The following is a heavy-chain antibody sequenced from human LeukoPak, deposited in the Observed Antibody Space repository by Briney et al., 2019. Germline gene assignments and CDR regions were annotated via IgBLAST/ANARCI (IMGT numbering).Heavy chain of an antibody. CDR1: GGSISSSSYY. D-gene: IGHD5-24*01. Sequence: SETLSLTCTVSGGSISSSSYYWGWIRQPPGKGLEWIGSIYYSGSTYYNPSLKSRVTISVDTSKNQFSLYLSSVTAADTAVYYCARAGVGWLQSMGPFDYWGQGTLVTVPS. V-gene: IGHV4-39*07. CDR2: IYYSGST. J-gene: IGHJ4*02. CDR3: ARAGVGWLQSMGPFDY.